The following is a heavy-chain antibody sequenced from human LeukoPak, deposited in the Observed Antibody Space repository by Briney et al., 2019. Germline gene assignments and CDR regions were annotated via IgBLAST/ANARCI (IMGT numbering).Heavy chain of an antibody. CDR2: IYYSGST. CDR3: ASIAVADWHFDL. J-gene: IGHJ2*01. V-gene: IGHV4-39*07. CDR1: GGSVSDSTYY. D-gene: IGHD6-13*01. Sequence: KPSETLSLTCTVAGGSVSDSTYYWGWIRQPPGKGLEWIGTIYYSGSTYYNPSLESRVTISVDTSKNQFSLKLSSIIAADTAVYYCASIAVADWHFDLWGRGTLVSVSS.